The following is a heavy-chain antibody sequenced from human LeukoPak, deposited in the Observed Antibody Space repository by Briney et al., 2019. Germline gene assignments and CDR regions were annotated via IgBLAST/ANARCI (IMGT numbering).Heavy chain of an antibody. J-gene: IGHJ4*02. V-gene: IGHV3-30*04. CDR3: VRDLGDYRTNIFDY. D-gene: IGHD1-14*01. CDR1: GFSFRSYA. CDR2: ISYDGSNK. Sequence: PGGSLRLSCAASGFSFRSYAMSWVRQAPGKGLEWVAFISYDGSNKNYGDSVKGRFTTSRDNSKNTLYLQMNSLRADDTAIYYCVRDLGDYRTNIFDYWGQGTLVTVSS.